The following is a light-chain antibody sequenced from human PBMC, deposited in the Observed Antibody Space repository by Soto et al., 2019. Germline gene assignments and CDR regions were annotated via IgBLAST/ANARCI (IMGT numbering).Light chain of an antibody. V-gene: IGKV1-39*01. J-gene: IGKJ1*01. Sequence: DIQMTQSPSSLSASVGGRVTIPCRASQTISRSLNWYQQTPGTAPRLLIFAAASVQSGVPSRFSGSGTGTDFTLTICNIRREDFATYFCQQSYPTQTFGQGTKVDIK. CDR3: QQSYPTQT. CDR1: QTISRS. CDR2: AAA.